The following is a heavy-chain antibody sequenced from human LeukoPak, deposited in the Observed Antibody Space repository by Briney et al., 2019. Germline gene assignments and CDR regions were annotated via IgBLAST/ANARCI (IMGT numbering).Heavy chain of an antibody. CDR1: GGTFSSYA. CDR3: ARDRPYNWNAFDY. D-gene: IGHD1-20*01. J-gene: IGHJ4*02. Sequence: ASVKVSCKASGGTFSSYATSWVRQAPGQGLEWMGGIIPIFGTANYAQKFQGRVTITADESTSTAYMELSSLRSEDTAVYYCARDRPYNWNAFDYWGQGTLVTVSS. CDR2: IIPIFGTA. V-gene: IGHV1-69*13.